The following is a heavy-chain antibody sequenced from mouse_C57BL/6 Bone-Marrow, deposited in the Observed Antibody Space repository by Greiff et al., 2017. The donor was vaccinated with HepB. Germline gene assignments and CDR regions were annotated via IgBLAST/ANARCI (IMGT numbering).Heavy chain of an antibody. CDR2: ILPGSGST. CDR1: GYTFTGYW. V-gene: IGHV1-9*01. J-gene: IGHJ2*01. CDR3: AREDYFYFDY. D-gene: IGHD1-1*02. Sequence: LLESGAELMKPGASVKLSCKATGYTFTGYWIEWVKQRPGHGLEWIGEILPGSGSTNYNAKFKGKATFTADTSSNTAYMQLSSLTTEDSAIYYCAREDYFYFDYWGQGTTLTVSS.